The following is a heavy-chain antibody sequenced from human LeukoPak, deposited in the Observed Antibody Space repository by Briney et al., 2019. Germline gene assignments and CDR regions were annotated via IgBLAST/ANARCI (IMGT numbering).Heavy chain of an antibody. J-gene: IGHJ6*03. CDR3: AKAAVTGVESSYYYYMDV. Sequence: GGSLRLSCAASGFTFSSYVMSWVRQAPGKGLEWVSAISGSGGSTYYADSVKGRFTISRDNSKNTLYLQMNSLRAEDTAVYYCAKAAVTGVESSYYYYMDVWGKGTTVTVSS. CDR1: GFTFSSYV. V-gene: IGHV3-23*01. CDR2: ISGSGGST. D-gene: IGHD2-21*02.